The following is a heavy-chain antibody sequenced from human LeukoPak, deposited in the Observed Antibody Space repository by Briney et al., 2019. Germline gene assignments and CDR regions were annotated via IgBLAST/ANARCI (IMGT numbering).Heavy chain of an antibody. CDR2: VNYSGST. Sequence: MSSETLSLTCTVSSGTINSNNWSWIRQPPGKRLEWIGFVNYSGSTNYKSSLKSRTTISVDTSKNQFSLKLSSVTAADTAVYYCARVASRTTVVIPYAFDIWGQGTMVTVSS. V-gene: IGHV4-59*01. CDR3: ARVASRTTVVIPYAFDI. D-gene: IGHD4-23*01. J-gene: IGHJ3*02. CDR1: SGTINSNN.